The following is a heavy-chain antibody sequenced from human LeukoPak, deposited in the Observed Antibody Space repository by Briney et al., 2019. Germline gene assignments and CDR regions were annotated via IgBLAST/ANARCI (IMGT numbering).Heavy chain of an antibody. CDR3: ARSPYCSDGSCYPFNMDV. D-gene: IGHD2-15*01. Sequence: GESLKISCKGSGYSFTSYWIGWVRQMPGKGLEWMGIIYPGDSDTRYSPSFQGQVTISADKSISTAYLQWSSLKASDTAMYYCARSPYCSDGSCYPFNMDVWGKGTTVTVSS. J-gene: IGHJ6*03. CDR2: IYPGDSDT. CDR1: GYSFTSYW. V-gene: IGHV5-51*01.